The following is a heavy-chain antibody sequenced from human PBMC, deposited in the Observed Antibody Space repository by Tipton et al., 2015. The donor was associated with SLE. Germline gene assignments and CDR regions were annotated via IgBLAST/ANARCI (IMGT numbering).Heavy chain of an antibody. Sequence: SLRLSCAASGFTVSSNYMSWVRQAPGKGLEWVSVIYSGGSTYYADSVKGRFTISRDNSKNTLYLQMNSLRAEDTAVYYCAKSPDDFWSGMDYWGQGTLVTVSS. CDR3: AKSPDDFWSGMDY. CDR2: IYSGGST. J-gene: IGHJ4*02. V-gene: IGHV3-53*01. D-gene: IGHD3-3*01. CDR1: GFTVSSNY.